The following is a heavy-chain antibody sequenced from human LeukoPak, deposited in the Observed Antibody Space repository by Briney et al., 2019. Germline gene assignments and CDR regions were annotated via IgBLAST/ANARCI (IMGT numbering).Heavy chain of an antibody. Sequence: SVKVSCKASGGTFSSYAISWVRQAPGQGLEWMGGIIPIFGTANYAQKFQGRVTMTADKSTSTAYMELSSLRSEDTAVHYCASTSMVRGVIMWAFDIWGQGTMVTVSS. J-gene: IGHJ3*02. V-gene: IGHV1-69*06. CDR3: ASTSMVRGVIMWAFDI. CDR2: IIPIFGTA. CDR1: GGTFSSYA. D-gene: IGHD3-10*01.